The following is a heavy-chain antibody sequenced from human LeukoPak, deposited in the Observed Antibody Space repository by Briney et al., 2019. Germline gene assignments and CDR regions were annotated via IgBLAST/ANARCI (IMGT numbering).Heavy chain of an antibody. J-gene: IGHJ4*02. V-gene: IGHV3-30*02. CDR3: ANRGSGERPFDY. CDR2: IRYDGSNK. D-gene: IGHD1-26*01. Sequence: PGGSLRLSCAASGFTFSSYGMHWVRQAPGKGLEWVAFIRYDGSNKYYADSVKGRFTISRDNSKNTLYLQMNSLRAEDTAVYYCANRGSGERPFDYGAQGPLVPVPS. CDR1: GFTFSSYG.